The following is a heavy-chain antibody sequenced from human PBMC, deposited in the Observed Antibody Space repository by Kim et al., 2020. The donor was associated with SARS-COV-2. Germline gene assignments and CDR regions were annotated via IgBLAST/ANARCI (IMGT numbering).Heavy chain of an antibody. CDR3: ARDLGAAFDI. CDR2: GTT. D-gene: IGHD3-10*01. Sequence: GTTPYAQQFEGRVTMTRDTSTSTVYMELSSLTSEDTAVYFCARDLGAAFDIWGQGTMVTVSS. J-gene: IGHJ3*02. V-gene: IGHV1-46*01.